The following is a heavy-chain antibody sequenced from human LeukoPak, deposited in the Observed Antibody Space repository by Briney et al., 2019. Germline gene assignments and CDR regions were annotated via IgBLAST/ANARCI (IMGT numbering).Heavy chain of an antibody. Sequence: SGTLSLTCAVSGGSISSSNWWSWVRQPPGKGLEWIGEIYHSGSTNYNPSLKSRVTISVDKSKNQFSLKLSSVTAADTAVYYCARESGHSSSPSYYYYYMDVWGKGTTVTVSS. V-gene: IGHV4-4*02. CDR2: IYHSGST. J-gene: IGHJ6*03. CDR3: ARESGHSSSPSYYYYYMDV. D-gene: IGHD6-6*01. CDR1: GGSISSSNW.